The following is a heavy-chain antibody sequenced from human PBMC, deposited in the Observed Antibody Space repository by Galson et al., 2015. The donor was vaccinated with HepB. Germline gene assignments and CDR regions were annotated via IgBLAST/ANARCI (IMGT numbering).Heavy chain of an antibody. V-gene: IGHV3-48*03. CDR1: GFTFSRYE. CDR3: VRQDDCWTRGYFDY. J-gene: IGHJ4*02. CDR2: ISTSGSTT. Sequence: SLRLSCAVSGFTFSRYEMNWVRQGPRKGLEWISYISTSGSTTYYADSVKGRFSISRDNAENSLFLQMNSLRAEDTAVYYCVRQDDCWTRGYFDYWGQGILVSVSS. D-gene: IGHD3-3*01.